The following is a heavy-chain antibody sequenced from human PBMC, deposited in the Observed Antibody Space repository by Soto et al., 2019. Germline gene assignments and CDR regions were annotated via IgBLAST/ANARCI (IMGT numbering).Heavy chain of an antibody. Sequence: GASVKVSCKASGGTFSSYAISWVRQAPGQGLEWMGGIIPIFGTTNYAQKFQGRVTITTDKSMSTAYMELSSLRSDDTAVYYCARDRGGYSGYDYSYYYSGMDVWGQGTTVTVSS. CDR1: GGTFSSYA. V-gene: IGHV1-69*05. CDR3: ARDRGGYSGYDYSYYYSGMDV. J-gene: IGHJ6*02. D-gene: IGHD5-12*01. CDR2: IIPIFGTT.